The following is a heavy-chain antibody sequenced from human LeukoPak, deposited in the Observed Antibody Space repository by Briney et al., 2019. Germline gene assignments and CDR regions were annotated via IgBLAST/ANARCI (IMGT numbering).Heavy chain of an antibody. Sequence: PGGSLRLSCAASGFTFSSYSMNWVRQAPGKGLEWVSSISSSSSYIYYADSVKGRFTISRDNAKNSLYLQMNSLRAEDTAVYYCARADWDTAMIDYWGQGTLVSVSS. CDR2: ISSSSSYI. J-gene: IGHJ4*02. CDR3: ARADWDTAMIDY. D-gene: IGHD5-18*01. V-gene: IGHV3-21*01. CDR1: GFTFSSYS.